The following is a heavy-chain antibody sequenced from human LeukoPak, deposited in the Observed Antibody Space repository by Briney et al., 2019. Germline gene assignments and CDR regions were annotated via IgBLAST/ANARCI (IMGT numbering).Heavy chain of an antibody. CDR3: ARDRTDYYGMDV. D-gene: IGHD2-2*01. Sequence: SETLSLTCTVSGGSISSSGYYWGWIRQPPGKGLEWIGSIFYSGTTYYKPSLKSRVTISADTSKNQFSLRLSSVTAADTAVYYCARDRTDYYGMDVWGQGTTVTVSS. V-gene: IGHV4-39*07. CDR2: IFYSGTT. CDR1: GGSISSSGYY. J-gene: IGHJ6*02.